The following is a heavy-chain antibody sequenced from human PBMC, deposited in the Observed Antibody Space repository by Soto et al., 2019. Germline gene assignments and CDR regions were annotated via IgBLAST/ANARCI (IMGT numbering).Heavy chain of an antibody. V-gene: IGHV3-72*01. CDR2: TRNKANSYTT. Sequence: GGSLRLSCAASGFTFSDHYMDWVRQAPGKGLEWVGRTRNKANSYTTEYAASVKGRFTIARDDSKNSLYLQMNSLKTADTAVYYCARGPTGVDAVDIWGQGKMGTVS. CDR1: GFTFSDHY. CDR3: ARGPTGVDAVDI. J-gene: IGHJ3*02. D-gene: IGHD3-10*01.